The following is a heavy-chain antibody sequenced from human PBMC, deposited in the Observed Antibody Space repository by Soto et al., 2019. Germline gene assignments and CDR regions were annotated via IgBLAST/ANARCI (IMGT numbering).Heavy chain of an antibody. CDR1: GFTFSSYA. CDR2: ISGSGGST. Sequence: EVQLLESGGGLVQPGGSLRLSCAASGFTFSSYAMSWVRQAPGKGLEWVSAISGSGGSTYYADSVKGRFTISRDNSKNTLYLQMNSLRAEDTAVYYCAKFRANCIGGSCYSDYADYWGQGTLVTVSS. D-gene: IGHD2-15*01. V-gene: IGHV3-23*01. J-gene: IGHJ4*02. CDR3: AKFRANCIGGSCYSDYADY.